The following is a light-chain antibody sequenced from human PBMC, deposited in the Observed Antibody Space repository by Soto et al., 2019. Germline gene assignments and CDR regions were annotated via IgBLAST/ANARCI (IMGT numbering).Light chain of an antibody. CDR2: GAS. CDR1: QSVSSSY. CDR3: QQYGSSRGT. J-gene: IGKJ2*01. V-gene: IGKV3-20*01. Sequence: EAVLTQSPGTLSLSPGERATLSCRASQSVSSSYLAWYQQKPGQAPRLLIYGASRRATGIPDRFSGSGSETDFTRTISRVEPEDFALYYCQQYGSSRGTFGQGTKLEIK.